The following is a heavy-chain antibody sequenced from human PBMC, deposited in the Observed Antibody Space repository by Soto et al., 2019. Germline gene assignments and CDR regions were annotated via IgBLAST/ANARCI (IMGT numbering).Heavy chain of an antibody. CDR1: AGSPKTNNYY. D-gene: IGHD2-15*01. V-gene: IGHV4-39*01. J-gene: IGHJ4*02. CDR3: AIVVVAATRHSDFAS. Sequence: SEALSFTCTGSAGSPKTNNYYGAWIRQPPGKALAWIASIYYDGSTYYNPSLKSRVTISVDTSKNQFSLRLRSVTAADTAIYYCAIVVVAATRHSDFASWCQGSLVT. CDR2: IYYDGST.